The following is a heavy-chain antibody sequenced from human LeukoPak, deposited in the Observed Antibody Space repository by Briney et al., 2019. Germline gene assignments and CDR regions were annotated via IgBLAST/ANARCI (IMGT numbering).Heavy chain of an antibody. Sequence: ASVKVSCTVSGYTLTELSMHWVRQAPGKGLEWMGGFDPEDGETIYAQKFRGRVTMTEDTSTDTAYMELSSLRSEDTAVYYCATVRVGGPNRSYCSGGSCYYYYGMDVWGQGTTVTVSS. CDR3: ATVRVGGPNRSYCSGGSCYYYYGMDV. CDR1: GYTLTELS. V-gene: IGHV1-24*01. J-gene: IGHJ6*02. D-gene: IGHD2-15*01. CDR2: FDPEDGET.